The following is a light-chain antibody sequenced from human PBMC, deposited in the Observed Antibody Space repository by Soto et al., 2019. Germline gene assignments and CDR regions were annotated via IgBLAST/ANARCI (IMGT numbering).Light chain of an antibody. CDR3: QQSYRAPWT. CDR1: QSISTY. V-gene: IGKV1-39*01. CDR2: AAS. Sequence: DIQMTQSPSSLSASGGDRVTITCRASQSISTYLNWYQAKPGKAPRVVIYAASSLPSGVPSRFSGSGSGTDFTLTISNLQPEDFATYYCQQSYRAPWTFGHGTKVEVK. J-gene: IGKJ1*01.